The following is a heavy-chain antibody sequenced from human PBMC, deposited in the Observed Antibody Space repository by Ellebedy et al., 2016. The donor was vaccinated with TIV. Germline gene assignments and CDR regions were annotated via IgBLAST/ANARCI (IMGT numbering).Heavy chain of an antibody. V-gene: IGHV4-61*01. Sequence: SETLSLXXTVSGGSVSSGIHYWSWIRQPPGKGLEWIGYMYYSGSTNYNPSLKSRVTISVDTSKNQFSLKLSSVTAADTAVYYCARLYVGIAVAGTGYFQHWGQGTLVTVSS. CDR3: ARLYVGIAVAGTGYFQH. CDR1: GGSVSSGIHY. D-gene: IGHD6-19*01. CDR2: MYYSGST. J-gene: IGHJ1*01.